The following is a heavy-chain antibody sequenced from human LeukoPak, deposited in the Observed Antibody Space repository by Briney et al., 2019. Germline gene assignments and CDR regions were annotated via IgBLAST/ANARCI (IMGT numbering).Heavy chain of an antibody. J-gene: IGHJ4*02. CDR1: GGSISSSSYY. CDR2: IYYSGST. CDR3: ARGRPSRYYFDY. Sequence: PSETLSLTCTVSGGSISSSSYYWGWIRQPPGKGLEWIGSIYYSGSTYYNPSLKSRVTISVDTSKNQFSLKLSSVTAADTAVYYCARGRPSRYYFDYWGQGTLVTVSS. D-gene: IGHD6-6*01. V-gene: IGHV4-39*01.